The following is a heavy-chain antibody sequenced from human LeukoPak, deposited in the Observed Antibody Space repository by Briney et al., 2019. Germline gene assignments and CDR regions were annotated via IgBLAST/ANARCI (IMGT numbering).Heavy chain of an antibody. J-gene: IGHJ4*02. CDR1: GGSISSGGYY. V-gene: IGHV4-61*08. Sequence: SETLSLTCTVSGGSISSGGYYWSWIRQHPGTGLEWIGYIYYSGSTNYNPSLKSRVTISVDTSKNQFSLKLSSVTAADTAVYYCARVRRGLVDYWGQGTLVTVSS. D-gene: IGHD3-10*01. CDR3: ARVRRGLVDY. CDR2: IYYSGST.